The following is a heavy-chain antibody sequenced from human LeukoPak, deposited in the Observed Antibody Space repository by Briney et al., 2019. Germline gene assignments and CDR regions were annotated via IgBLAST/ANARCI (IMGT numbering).Heavy chain of an antibody. CDR3: AKDLLEPYYFDY. CDR1: GFTFSSYG. V-gene: IGHV3-30*02. Sequence: PGGSLRLSCAASGFTFSSYGMHWVRQAPGKELEWVAFIRYDGSNKYYADSVKGRFTISRDNSKNTLYLQMNSLRAEDTAVYYCAKDLLEPYYFDYWGQGTLVTVSS. J-gene: IGHJ4*02. CDR2: IRYDGSNK. D-gene: IGHD1-1*01.